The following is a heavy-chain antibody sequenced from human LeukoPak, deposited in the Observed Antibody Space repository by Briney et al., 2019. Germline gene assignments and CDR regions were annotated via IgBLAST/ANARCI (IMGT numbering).Heavy chain of an antibody. CDR1: GGSISSSSYY. J-gene: IGHJ4*02. CDR2: IYYSGST. CDR3: ASTTLYYYDSSSYYAGFDY. V-gene: IGHV4-39*01. Sequence: SESLSLTCTVSGGSISSSSYYWGWIRQPPGKGLEWIGSIYYSGSTYYNPSLKSRVTISVDTSKNQFSLKLSSVTAADTAVYYCASTTLYYYDSSSYYAGFDYWGQGTLVTVSS. D-gene: IGHD3-22*01.